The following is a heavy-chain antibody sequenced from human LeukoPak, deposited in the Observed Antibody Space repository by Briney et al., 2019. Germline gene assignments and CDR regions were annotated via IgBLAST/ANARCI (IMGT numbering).Heavy chain of an antibody. D-gene: IGHD3-3*01. CDR1: GYTLTELS. CDR2: FDPEDGET. V-gene: IGHV1-24*01. CDR3: ANSLRFLEWYQYYFDY. Sequence: ASVNVSCKVSGYTLTELSMHWVRQAPGEGLEWMGGFDPEDGETIYAQKFQGRVTMTEDTSTDTAYMELSSLRSEDTAVYYCANSLRFLEWYQYYFDYWGQGTLVTVSS. J-gene: IGHJ4*02.